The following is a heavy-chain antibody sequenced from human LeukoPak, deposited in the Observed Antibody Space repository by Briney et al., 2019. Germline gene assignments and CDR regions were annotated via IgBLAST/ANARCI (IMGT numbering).Heavy chain of an antibody. V-gene: IGHV3-74*01. CDR3: AXGRPHGNDY. CDR1: GFTFSSYW. J-gene: IGHJ4*02. CDR2: IASDGSST. Sequence: PGGSLRLSCAASGFTFSSYWMNWVRQAPGKGLVWVSRIASDGSSTTYADSVKGRFSISRDNAKNTLYLQMNSLRVEDTAVYYXAXGRPHGNDYWGQGTLVTVSS. D-gene: IGHD4-23*01.